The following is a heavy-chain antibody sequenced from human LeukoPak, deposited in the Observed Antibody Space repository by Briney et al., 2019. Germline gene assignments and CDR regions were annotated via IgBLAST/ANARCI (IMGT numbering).Heavy chain of an antibody. CDR1: GGSLSSGNYY. CDR2: IYTSGST. Sequence: QVQLQESGPGLVKPSQTLSLTCTVSGGSLSSGNYYWTWIRRPAGKGLEWVGRIYTSGSTNYNPSLESRVTISLDTSKNQFSLNLSSVTAADTAVYYCARASGDYLWRTFDIWGQGTMVTVSS. V-gene: IGHV4-61*02. D-gene: IGHD4-17*01. J-gene: IGHJ3*02. CDR3: ARASGDYLWRTFDI.